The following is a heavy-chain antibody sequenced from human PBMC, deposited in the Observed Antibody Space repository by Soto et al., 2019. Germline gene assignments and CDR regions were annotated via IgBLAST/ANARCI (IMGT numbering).Heavy chain of an antibody. D-gene: IGHD2-2*01. Sequence: PGGPLRLSCADSGFTFSGSAMHWVRQASGKGLEWVGRIRSKANSYATAYAASVKGRFTISRDDSKNTAYLQMNSLKTEDTAVYYCTRQSCSSTSCVHGMDVWGQGTTVIVSS. CDR1: GFTFSGSA. CDR3: TRQSCSSTSCVHGMDV. V-gene: IGHV3-73*01. CDR2: IRSKANSYAT. J-gene: IGHJ6*02.